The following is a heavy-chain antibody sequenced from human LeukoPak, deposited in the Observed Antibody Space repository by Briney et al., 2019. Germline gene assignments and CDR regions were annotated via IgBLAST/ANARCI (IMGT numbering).Heavy chain of an antibody. V-gene: IGHV3-30*18. CDR2: ISYDGSNK. Sequence: XASGVTFSXXXXXWVXXAPGXXXXXXRVISYDGSNKYYADSVKGRFTISRDNSKNTLYLQMNSLRAEDTAVYYCAKGLTTMIAPCGYWGQGTLVTVSS. CDR3: AKGLTTMIAPCGY. CDR1: GVTFSXXX. D-gene: IGHD3-22*01. J-gene: IGHJ4*02.